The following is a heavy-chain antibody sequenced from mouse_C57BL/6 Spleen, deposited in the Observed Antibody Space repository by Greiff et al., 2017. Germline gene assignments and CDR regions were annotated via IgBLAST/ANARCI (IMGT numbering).Heavy chain of an antibody. CDR2: IRSKSNNYAT. J-gene: IGHJ4*01. CDR3: VRWSYAMDY. CDR1: GFSFNTYA. Sequence: EVQRVESGGGLVQPKGSLKLSCAASGFSFNTYAMNWVRQAPGKGLEWVARIRSKSNNYATYYADSVKDRFTISRDDSESMLYLQMNNLKTEDTAMYYCVRWSYAMDYWGQGTSVTVSS. V-gene: IGHV10-1*01.